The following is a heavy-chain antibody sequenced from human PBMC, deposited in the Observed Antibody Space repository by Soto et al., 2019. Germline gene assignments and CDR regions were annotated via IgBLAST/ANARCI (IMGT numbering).Heavy chain of an antibody. CDR1: GYNFINYG. J-gene: IGHJ5*01. D-gene: IGHD5-12*01. V-gene: IGHV1-18*04. CDR2: ISGSNGAT. CDR3: ARDSKWLIINGNWFDS. Sequence: QAQLVQSGAEVKKPGASVKVSCKFSGYNFINYGMTWVQQAPGQGLAWMGWISGSNGATKSAQRFQARLTLTTDTSTNTAYMELRSLRLDDTAVYYCARDSKWLIINGNWFDSWGQGTLVTVSS.